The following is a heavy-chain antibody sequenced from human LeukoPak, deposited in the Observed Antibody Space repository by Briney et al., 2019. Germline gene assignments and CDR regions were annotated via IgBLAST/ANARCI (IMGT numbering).Heavy chain of an antibody. Sequence: GGSLRLTCAASGFTLSSYWMHWVRQAPGKGLVWVSRINSDGSSTSYADSVKGRFTISRDNAKNTLYLQMNSLRAEDTAVYYCARGKRGYSYGFDYWGQGTLVTVSS. CDR2: INSDGSST. J-gene: IGHJ4*02. V-gene: IGHV3-74*01. D-gene: IGHD5-18*01. CDR3: ARGKRGYSYGFDY. CDR1: GFTLSSYW.